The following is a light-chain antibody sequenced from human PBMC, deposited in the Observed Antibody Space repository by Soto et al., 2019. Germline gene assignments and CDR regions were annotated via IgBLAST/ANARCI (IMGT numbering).Light chain of an antibody. Sequence: DIPMTQSPSTLSASVGDRVTITCRASQNIISWLAWYQQKPGKAPKLLIYDASTLDRGVPSRFRGSGYGTEFTLTISSLQPDDFATYYCQQFTSYLWTFGQGTKVEIK. CDR2: DAS. V-gene: IGKV1-5*01. CDR1: QNIISW. J-gene: IGKJ1*01. CDR3: QQFTSYLWT.